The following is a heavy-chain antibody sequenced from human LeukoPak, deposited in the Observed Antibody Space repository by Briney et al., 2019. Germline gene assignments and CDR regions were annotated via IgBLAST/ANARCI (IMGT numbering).Heavy chain of an antibody. CDR3: ARDRDYSTSPFDY. V-gene: IGHV3-11*01. J-gene: IGHJ4*02. CDR2: INSSGRTI. Sequence: LSLTCAVYGGSFSGYYWSWIRQPPGKGLEWLAYINSSGRTIYYADSVRGRFTISRDNAKNSLYLQMDSLRVEDTAIYYCARDRDYSTSPFDYWGQGTLVTVSS. D-gene: IGHD2/OR15-2a*01. CDR1: GGSFSGYY.